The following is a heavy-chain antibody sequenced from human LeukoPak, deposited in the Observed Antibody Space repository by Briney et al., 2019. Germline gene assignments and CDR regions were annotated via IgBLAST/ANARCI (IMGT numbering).Heavy chain of an antibody. CDR1: GFTFSSYG. Sequence: GGSLRLSCAASGFTFSSYGMSWVRQAPGKRLEWVSAISGSGGSTYYADSVKGRFTISRDNSKNTLYLQMNSLRAEDTAVYYCARGLAPYSYEYSGHDPYYYYNMDVWGKGTTVIVSS. CDR3: ARGLAPYSYEYSGHDPYYYYNMDV. D-gene: IGHD5-12*01. CDR2: ISGSGGST. J-gene: IGHJ6*03. V-gene: IGHV3-23*01.